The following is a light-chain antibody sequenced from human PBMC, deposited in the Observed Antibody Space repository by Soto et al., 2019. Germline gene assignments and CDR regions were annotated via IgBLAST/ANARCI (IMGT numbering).Light chain of an antibody. V-gene: IGKV1-39*01. CDR3: QQTYTTPEIT. J-gene: IGKJ5*01. CDR1: QSISIY. Sequence: QMTQSPSYLSASVGDRFTSTCRSSQSISIYLNWYQLKPGKAPNLXXYGASYLKSGVPTRFSGSGSGTDFTLTISSLQPEDFAIYYCQQTYTTPEITFGQGTRLEI. CDR2: GAS.